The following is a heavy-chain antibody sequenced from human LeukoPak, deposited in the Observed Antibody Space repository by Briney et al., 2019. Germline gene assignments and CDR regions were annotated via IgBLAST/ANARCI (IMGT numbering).Heavy chain of an antibody. Sequence: GGPLRLSFAASGFTFSSYSRNWFPQAPGKGLEWVSSISSSSSYIYYADSVKGRFTISRDNAKNSLYLQMNSLRAEDTAVYYCARVGSGWTLDYWGQGTLVTVSS. V-gene: IGHV3-21*01. CDR1: GFTFSSYS. CDR2: ISSSSSYI. CDR3: ARVGSGWTLDY. D-gene: IGHD6-19*01. J-gene: IGHJ4*02.